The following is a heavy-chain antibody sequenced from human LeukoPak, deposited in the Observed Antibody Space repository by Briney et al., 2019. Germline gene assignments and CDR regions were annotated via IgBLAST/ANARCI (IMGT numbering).Heavy chain of an antibody. D-gene: IGHD6-19*01. CDR3: ARCDRQWLLRGGHYYYYMDV. V-gene: IGHV3-7*01. J-gene: IGHJ6*03. Sequence: GGSVRLSCRVCVFTSSNYYLTWVRQDSGKGLEGVADINQEGSEKFYVESVKGRFIISRDNAKHSLYLQMNSLRADDTAVYYCARCDRQWLLRGGHYYYYMDVWGKGTTVTISS. CDR2: INQEGSEK. CDR1: VFTSSNYY.